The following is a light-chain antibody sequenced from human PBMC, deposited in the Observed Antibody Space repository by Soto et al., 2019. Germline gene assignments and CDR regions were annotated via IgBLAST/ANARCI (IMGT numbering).Light chain of an antibody. V-gene: IGKV3D-7*01. CDR3: QKLNSYQLN. J-gene: IGKJ4*01. CDR2: GAS. CDR1: QSVSSSS. Sequence: GESATLSCRASQSVSSSSLTLYQQKHGQATRIIIYGASTRATTIQARFSGSGSGTDSTLTIRSLQPEDFATYYCQKLNSYQLNVGGGTQVDIK.